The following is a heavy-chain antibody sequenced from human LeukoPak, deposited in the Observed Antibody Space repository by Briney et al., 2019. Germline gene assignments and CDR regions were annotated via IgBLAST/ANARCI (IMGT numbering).Heavy chain of an antibody. V-gene: IGHV4-59*01. CDR1: GGSISSYY. CDR3: ARGYGSGSYHPSPIDY. CDR2: IYYSGST. D-gene: IGHD3-10*01. Sequence: SETLSLTCTVSGGSISSYYWSWIRQPPGKGLEWIGYIYYSGSTNYNPSLKSRVTISVDTSKNQFSLKLSSVTAADTAVYYCARGYGSGSYHPSPIDYWGQGTLVTVSS. J-gene: IGHJ4*02.